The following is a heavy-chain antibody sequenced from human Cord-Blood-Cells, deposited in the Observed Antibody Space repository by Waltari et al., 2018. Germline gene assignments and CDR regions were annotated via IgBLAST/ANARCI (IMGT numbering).Heavy chain of an antibody. V-gene: IGHV4-59*11. Sequence: QVQLQESGPGLVKPSETLSLTCTVSGGSISSHYWSWIRQPPGKGLEWIGYIYYSGGTNYNPSLKSRVTISVDTSKNQFSLKLSSVTAADTAVYYCARVIAAAGLWYFDLWGRGTLVTVSS. CDR3: ARVIAAAGLWYFDL. D-gene: IGHD6-13*01. CDR2: IYYSGGT. CDR1: GGSISSHY. J-gene: IGHJ2*01.